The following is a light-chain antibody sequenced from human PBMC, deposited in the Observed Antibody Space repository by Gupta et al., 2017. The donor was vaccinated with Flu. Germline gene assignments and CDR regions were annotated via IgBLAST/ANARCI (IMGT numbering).Light chain of an antibody. CDR3: SSYRSSSALALA. J-gene: IGLJ2*01. CDR2: DVS. V-gene: IGLV2-14*03. CDR1: SSDVGGSNY. Sequence: QSALTQPASVSGSPGQSITISCTGTSSDVGGSNYVSWYQQHPGKAPKLMIYDVSNRPSGVSNRFSGSKSGITASLTISGLQAEDEAAYYCSSYRSSSALALAFGGGTKLTVL.